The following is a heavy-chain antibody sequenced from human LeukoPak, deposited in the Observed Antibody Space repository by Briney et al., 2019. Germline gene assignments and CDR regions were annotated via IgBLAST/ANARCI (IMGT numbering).Heavy chain of an antibody. V-gene: IGHV4-59*01. CDR2: IYYSGST. CDR1: GGSISSYY. CDR3: ARGHDYVWGSYRTTFDY. Sequence: SETLSLTCTVSGGSISSYYWSWIRQPPGKGLEWIGYIYYSGSTNYNRSLKSRVTISVDTSKNQFSLKLSSVTAADTSVYYCARGHDYVWGSYRTTFDYWGQGTLVTVSS. J-gene: IGHJ4*02. D-gene: IGHD3-16*02.